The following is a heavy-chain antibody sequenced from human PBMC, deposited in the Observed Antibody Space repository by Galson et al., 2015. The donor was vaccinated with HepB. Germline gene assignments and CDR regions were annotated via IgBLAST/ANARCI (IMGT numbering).Heavy chain of an antibody. CDR2: VSHDETKK. Sequence: SLRLSCAASGFAFGAYAMHWVRQTPVKGLECVAYVSHDETKKHYAGSVQGRFTVSRDNSKDTLFLQMNSLRSDDTALYYCATVGWVMTPGFDVWGRGAVVTVSS. D-gene: IGHD2-21*02. CDR1: GFAFGAYA. J-gene: IGHJ3*01. CDR3: ATVGWVMTPGFDV. V-gene: IGHV3-30*06.